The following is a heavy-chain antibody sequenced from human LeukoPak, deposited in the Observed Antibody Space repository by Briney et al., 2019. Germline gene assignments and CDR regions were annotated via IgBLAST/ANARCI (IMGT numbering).Heavy chain of an antibody. CDR3: ARDHAHDAFDI. CDR2: INPNSGGT. CDR1: GYAFTGYY. V-gene: IGHV1-2*02. J-gene: IGHJ3*02. Sequence: GASVKVSCKASGYAFTGYYMHWVRQAPGQGLEWMGWINPNSGGTNYAQKFQGRVTMTRDTSISTAYMELSRLGSDDTAVYYCARDHAHDAFDIWGQGTMVTVSS.